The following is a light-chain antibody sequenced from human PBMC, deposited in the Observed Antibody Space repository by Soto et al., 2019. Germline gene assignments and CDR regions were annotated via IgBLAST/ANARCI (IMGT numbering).Light chain of an antibody. J-gene: IGKJ2*01. V-gene: IGKV2D-29*01. Sequence: DIVMTQIPLSLSVTPGRAASISCKSSQTARHSDGRTYLYWYRQKPGQPPHLLIYELSNRFSGVPERFSGSGSGTDFTLNISRVEADDVGVYYCMQNIDLPPTFGQGTKLEIK. CDR2: ELS. CDR3: MQNIDLPPT. CDR1: QTARHSDGRTY.